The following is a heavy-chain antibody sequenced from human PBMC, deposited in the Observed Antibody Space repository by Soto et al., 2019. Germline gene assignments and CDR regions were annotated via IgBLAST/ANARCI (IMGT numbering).Heavy chain of an antibody. CDR3: ARYSGSYLTHFDY. J-gene: IGHJ4*02. D-gene: IGHD1-26*01. CDR1: GDSISSSNYY. V-gene: IGHV4-39*01. Sequence: SETLSLTCTVSGDSISSSNYYWAWIRQPPGKGLEWIGSIYNGGNTYDNLSLKSRVTISIDTSKNQLSLKLSSVTAADTAVYYCARYSGSYLTHFDYWGQGTLVTVSS. CDR2: IYNGGNT.